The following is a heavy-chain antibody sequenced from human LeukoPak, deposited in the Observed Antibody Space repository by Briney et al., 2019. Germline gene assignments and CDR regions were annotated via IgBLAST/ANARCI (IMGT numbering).Heavy chain of an antibody. J-gene: IGHJ4*02. V-gene: IGHV1-46*01. CDR3: ARRGTMEWLLLGAFDY. D-gene: IGHD3-3*01. Sequence: ASVKVSCKASGYTFTSYYMHWVRQAPGQGLEWMGIINPSGGSTSYAQKFQGRVTMTRDTSTSTVYMELSRLRSDDTAVYYCARRGTMEWLLLGAFDYWGQGTLVTVSS. CDR1: GYTFTSYY. CDR2: INPSGGST.